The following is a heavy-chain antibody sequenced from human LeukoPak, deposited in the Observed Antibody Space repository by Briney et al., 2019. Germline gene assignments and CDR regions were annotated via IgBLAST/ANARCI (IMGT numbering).Heavy chain of an antibody. CDR3: ARVSGRLERQSDLDY. J-gene: IGHJ4*02. D-gene: IGHD1-1*01. V-gene: IGHV3-21*01. CDR1: GFTFASYS. CDR2: ISGDSTYI. Sequence: GGSLRLSCAASGFTFASYSMNWVRQAPGKGLEWVSSISGDSTYIYNAGSVKGRFTISRDNAQASLYLQMISLRADDTAVYYCARVSGRLERQSDLDYWDQGTLVTVSS.